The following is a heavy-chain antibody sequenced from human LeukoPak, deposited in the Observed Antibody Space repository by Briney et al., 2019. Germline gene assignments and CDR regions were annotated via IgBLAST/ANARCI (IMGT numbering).Heavy chain of an antibody. CDR1: GFTFSSYS. CDR2: ISSSSSYI. J-gene: IGHJ3*02. CDR3: ARDPKMRGSAFDI. Sequence: GGSLRLSCAASGFTFSSYSMNWVRQAPGKGREWVSSISSSSSYIYYADSVKGRFTISRDNAKNSLYLQMNSLRAEDTAVYYCARDPKMRGSAFDIWGQGTMVTVSS. V-gene: IGHV3-21*01. D-gene: IGHD3-16*01.